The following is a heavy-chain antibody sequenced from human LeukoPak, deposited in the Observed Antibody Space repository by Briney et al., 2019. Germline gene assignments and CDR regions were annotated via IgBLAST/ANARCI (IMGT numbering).Heavy chain of an antibody. Sequence: SQTLSLTCAISGDSVSSNSATWTWIRQSPSRGFEWLGRTYYRSKWCNDYAVSVISRITINPDTSKNQFSLQLNSVTPEDTAVYYCARGSSSSSWYFDYWGQGTLVTVSS. CDR3: ARGSSSSSWYFDY. V-gene: IGHV6-1*01. CDR2: TYYRSKWCN. CDR1: GDSVSSNSAT. D-gene: IGHD6-13*01. J-gene: IGHJ4*02.